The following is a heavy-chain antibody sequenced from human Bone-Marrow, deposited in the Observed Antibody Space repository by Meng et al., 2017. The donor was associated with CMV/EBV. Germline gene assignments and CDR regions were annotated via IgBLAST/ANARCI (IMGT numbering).Heavy chain of an antibody. V-gene: IGHV1-18*04. CDR2: ISAYNGNT. CDR1: GYTFTAYY. D-gene: IGHD1-26*01. Sequence: ASVKVSCKASGYTFTAYYMHWVRQAPGQGLEWMGWISAYNGNTNYAQKLQGRVTMTTDTSTSTAYMELRSLRSDDTAVYYCARGGVGARGWSGMDVWGQGTTVTVSS. J-gene: IGHJ6*02. CDR3: ARGGVGARGWSGMDV.